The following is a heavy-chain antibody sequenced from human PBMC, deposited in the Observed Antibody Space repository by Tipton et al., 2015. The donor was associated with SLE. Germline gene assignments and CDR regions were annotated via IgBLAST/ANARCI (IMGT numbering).Heavy chain of an antibody. CDR2: IWHDGSNK. Sequence: SLRLSCVASGFTLNTDVMSWVRQTPGKGLEWVALIWHDGSNKYYADSVEGRFTISRDDSKNTVYLQMNSLRAEDTAVYYCARGPSGRGLDYWGQGTLVTVSS. J-gene: IGHJ4*02. CDR3: ARGPSGRGLDY. D-gene: IGHD3-10*01. V-gene: IGHV3-33*07. CDR1: GFTLNTDV.